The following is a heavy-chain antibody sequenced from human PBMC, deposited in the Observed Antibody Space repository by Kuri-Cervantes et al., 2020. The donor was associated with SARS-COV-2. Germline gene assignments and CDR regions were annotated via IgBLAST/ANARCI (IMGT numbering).Heavy chain of an antibody. D-gene: IGHD6-13*01. CDR1: GDSLNSYY. J-gene: IGHJ4*02. CDR2: IYYSGTT. Sequence: SETLSLTCTVSGDSLNSYYWSWIRQPPGRGLEWIGYIYYSGTTNYNPSLKSRVTISLDTSKKQFSLTLISVTAADTAVYFCARGIVPASVCFDYWGQGTLVTAPQ. CDR3: ARGIVPASVCFDY. V-gene: IGHV4-59*01.